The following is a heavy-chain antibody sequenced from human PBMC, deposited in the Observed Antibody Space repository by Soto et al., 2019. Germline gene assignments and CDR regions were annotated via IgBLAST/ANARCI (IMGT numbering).Heavy chain of an antibody. CDR3: ARSPATGTVVL. CDR2: INQDGSEK. D-gene: IGHD6-13*01. J-gene: IGHJ4*01. V-gene: IGHV3-7*01. CDR1: GFTFSAYW. Sequence: EVHLVESGGDLVQPGGSLRISCAASGFTFSAYWMSWVRQAPGKGLEWVANINQDGSEKYYVDAVKGRFTISRDNTKNSLYLQMSGLRAEDTAVFYCARSPATGTVVLWGQGTLVIVSS.